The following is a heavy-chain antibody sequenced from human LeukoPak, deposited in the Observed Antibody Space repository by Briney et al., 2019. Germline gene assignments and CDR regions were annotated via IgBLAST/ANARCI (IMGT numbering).Heavy chain of an antibody. CDR3: AKGGIAARPGVDY. Sequence: PGGSLRLSCAASGFTFDDYAMHWVRQAPGKGLEWVSGISWNSGSIGYADSVKGRFTISRDNAKNSLYLQMNSLRAEDMALYYCAKGGIAARPGVDYWGQGTLVTVSS. CDR2: ISWNSGSI. CDR1: GFTFDDYA. V-gene: IGHV3-9*03. D-gene: IGHD6-6*01. J-gene: IGHJ4*02.